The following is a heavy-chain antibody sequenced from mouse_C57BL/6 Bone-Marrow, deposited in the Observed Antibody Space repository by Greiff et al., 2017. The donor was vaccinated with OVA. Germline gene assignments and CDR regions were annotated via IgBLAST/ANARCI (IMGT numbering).Heavy chain of an antibody. Sequence: EVHLVESGGGLVKPGGSLKLSCAASGFTFSDYGMHWVRQAPEKGLEWVAYISSGSSTIYYADTVKGRFTISRDNAKNTLFLQMTSLRSEDTAMYYCAKTAQAKAWFAYWGQGTLVTVSA. CDR3: AKTAQAKAWFAY. CDR1: GFTFSDYG. J-gene: IGHJ3*01. V-gene: IGHV5-17*01. CDR2: ISSGSSTI. D-gene: IGHD3-2*02.